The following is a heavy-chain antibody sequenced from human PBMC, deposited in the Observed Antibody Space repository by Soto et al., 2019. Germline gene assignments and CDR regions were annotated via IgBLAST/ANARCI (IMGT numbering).Heavy chain of an antibody. Sequence: SETLSLTCTVDGGSMTRSGYYWGWIRQPPGNELQYIGSVYNNGQTYYNPSLTSPVTISIDTSKNQFSLSLRSVTAADTAVYYCARATQYYFDTSGYPTGPHFAFDIWGQGTMVT. CDR1: GGSMTRSGYY. CDR2: VYNNGQT. CDR3: ARATQYYFDTSGYPTGPHFAFDI. V-gene: IGHV4-39*01. J-gene: IGHJ3*02. D-gene: IGHD3-22*01.